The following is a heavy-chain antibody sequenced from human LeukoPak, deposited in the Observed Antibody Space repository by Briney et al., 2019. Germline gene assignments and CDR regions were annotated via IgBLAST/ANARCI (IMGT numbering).Heavy chain of an antibody. J-gene: IGHJ4*02. CDR3: ARGAVTRDFDF. CDR1: GINVTSNY. D-gene: IGHD4-17*01. V-gene: IGHV3-53*01. Sequence: GGSLRLSCAASGINVTSNYMTWVRQAPGKGLEWVSVLYTSDYTYYADSEKGRFTISRDNSKNTLYLQMDSLRVEDTATYFCARGAVTRDFDFWGQGVLVIVSS. CDR2: LYTSDYT.